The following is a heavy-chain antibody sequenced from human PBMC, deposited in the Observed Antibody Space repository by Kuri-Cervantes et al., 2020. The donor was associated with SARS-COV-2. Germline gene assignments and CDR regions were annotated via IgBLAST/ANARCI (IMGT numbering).Heavy chain of an antibody. J-gene: IGHJ5*02. D-gene: IGHD3-22*01. Sequence: GESLKISCAASGFTFSSYWMSWVRQAPGKGLEWVANIKQDGSEKYYVDSVKGRFTISRDNAKNSLYLQMNSLRAEDTAVYYCARATRAYYYDSSGYRPFDPWGQGTLVTVSS. CDR2: IKQDGSEK. CDR1: GFTFSSYW. CDR3: ARATRAYYYDSSGYRPFDP. V-gene: IGHV3-7*01.